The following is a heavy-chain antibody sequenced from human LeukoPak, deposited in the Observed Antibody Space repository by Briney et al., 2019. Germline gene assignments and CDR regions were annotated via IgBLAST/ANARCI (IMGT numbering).Heavy chain of an antibody. V-gene: IGHV3-74*01. J-gene: IGHJ4*02. CDR3: TTDGDYYDSSLNFDY. Sequence: PGGSLRLSCAASGFTFSNYWMHWVRQAPGKGLVWVSRINTDGQTTSYADSVKGRFSISRDNAKNTLYLQMNSLRAEDTAVYYCTTDGDYYDSSLNFDYWGQGTLVTVSS. CDR2: INTDGQTT. D-gene: IGHD3-22*01. CDR1: GFTFSNYW.